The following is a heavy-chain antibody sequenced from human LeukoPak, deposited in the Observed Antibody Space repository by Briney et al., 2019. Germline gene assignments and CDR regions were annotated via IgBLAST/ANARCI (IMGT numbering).Heavy chain of an antibody. CDR2: IYTSGST. V-gene: IGHV4-61*02. J-gene: IGHJ5*02. CDR3: ARGGFGVLKTNNWFDP. D-gene: IGHD3-10*01. CDR1: GGSISSGSYY. Sequence: KASQTLSLTCTVSGGSISSGSYYWRWIRQPGGKGLEWIGRIYTSGSTNYNPSLKSRVTISVDTSKNHFSLKLSSVTAADTAVYYCARGGFGVLKTNNWFDPWGQGTLVTVSS.